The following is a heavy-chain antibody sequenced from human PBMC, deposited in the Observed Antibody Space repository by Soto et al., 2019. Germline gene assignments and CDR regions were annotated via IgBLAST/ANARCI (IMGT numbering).Heavy chain of an antibody. CDR2: IGTAGDT. J-gene: IGHJ6*02. D-gene: IGHD6-13*01. CDR3: ARVEQQLVASHSYGMDV. V-gene: IGHV3-13*01. Sequence: GSLRLSCAASGFTFSSYDMHWVRQATGKGLEWVSAIGTAGDTYYPGSVKGRFTISRENAKNSLYLQMNSLRAEDTAVYYCARVEQQLVASHSYGMDVWGQGTTVTVSS. CDR1: GFTFSSYD.